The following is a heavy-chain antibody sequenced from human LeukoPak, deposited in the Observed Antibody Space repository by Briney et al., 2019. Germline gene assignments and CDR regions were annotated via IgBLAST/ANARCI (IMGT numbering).Heavy chain of an antibody. Sequence: PSETLSLTXTVSGGSISSSSYYWGWICQPPGKGLEWIGSIYYSGSTYYNPSLKSRVTISVDTSKNQFSLKLSSVTAADTAVYYCARGSSSWSHEFDPWGQGTLVTVSS. CDR2: IYYSGST. V-gene: IGHV4-39*01. CDR1: GGSISSSSYY. CDR3: ARGSSSWSHEFDP. J-gene: IGHJ5*02. D-gene: IGHD6-13*01.